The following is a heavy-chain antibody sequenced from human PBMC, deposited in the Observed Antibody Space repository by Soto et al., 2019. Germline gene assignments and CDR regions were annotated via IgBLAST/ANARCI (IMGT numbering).Heavy chain of an antibody. V-gene: IGHV1-2*02. CDR1: GYTFTSSD. CDR3: ARENWNYDCDY. D-gene: IGHD1-7*01. CDR2: INPASGGT. J-gene: IGHJ4*02. Sequence: GASVKVSCKASGYTFTSSDINWVRQAPGQGLEWMGWINPASGGTNHAQKFQGRVTMTRDMSFSTAYMELSRLGSDDTAVYYCARENWNYDCDYWGQGTLVTVSS.